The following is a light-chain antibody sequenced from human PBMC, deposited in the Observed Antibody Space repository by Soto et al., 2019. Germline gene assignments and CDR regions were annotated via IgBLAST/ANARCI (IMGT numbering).Light chain of an antibody. CDR2: EVT. CDR3: SSWTGNNFVV. CDR1: SSNVGAYNY. Sequence: QSALTQPPSASGSPGQSVTISCTGTSSNVGAYNYVSWYQQHPGKARKLMIYEVTKRPSGVPDRVSGSKSGSTASLTVSGLQAEDEADYYCSSWTGNNFVVFGGGTKLTVL. J-gene: IGLJ2*01. V-gene: IGLV2-8*01.